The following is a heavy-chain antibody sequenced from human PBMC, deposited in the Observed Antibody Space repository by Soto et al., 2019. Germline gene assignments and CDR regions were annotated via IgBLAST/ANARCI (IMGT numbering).Heavy chain of an antibody. CDR2: ISAYNGNT. D-gene: IGHD1-26*01. CDR3: ARGAIIVGATIPESFDY. Sequence: ASVKVSCKASGYTFTSYGISWVRQAPGQGLEWMGWISAYNGNTNYAQKLQGRVTMTPDTSTSTAYMELRSLRSDDTAVYYCARGAIIVGATIPESFDYWGQGTLVTVSS. CDR1: GYTFTSYG. V-gene: IGHV1-18*01. J-gene: IGHJ4*02.